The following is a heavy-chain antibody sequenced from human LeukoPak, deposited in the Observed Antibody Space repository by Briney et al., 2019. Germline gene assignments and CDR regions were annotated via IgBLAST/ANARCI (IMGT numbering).Heavy chain of an antibody. V-gene: IGHV3-74*01. CDR1: GFTFSTYW. Sequence: GGSLRLSCAASGFTFSTYWMHWVRQAPGKGLVWVSRIKSDGSTNYADSVKGRFTISRDNAKNTVSLQMNSLRPEDTGVYYCARAPSEIGGYYPEYFRHWGQRTLVTVPS. D-gene: IGHD3-22*01. J-gene: IGHJ1*01. CDR2: IKSDGST. CDR3: ARAPSEIGGYYPEYFRH.